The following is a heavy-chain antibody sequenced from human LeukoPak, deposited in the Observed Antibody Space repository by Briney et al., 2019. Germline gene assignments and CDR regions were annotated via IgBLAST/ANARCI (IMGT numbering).Heavy chain of an antibody. V-gene: IGHV1-2*02. CDR3: ARVWGYAANLNY. J-gene: IGHJ4*02. CDR1: GYTFTGYD. Sequence: ASVKVSCKASGYTFTGYDMHWVRQAPGQGLEWMGWINPNSGGTNYAQKFQGRVTMTRDTSISTAYMELSRLRSDDTAVYYCARVWGYAANLNYWGQGTLVTVSS. D-gene: IGHD3-16*01. CDR2: INPNSGGT.